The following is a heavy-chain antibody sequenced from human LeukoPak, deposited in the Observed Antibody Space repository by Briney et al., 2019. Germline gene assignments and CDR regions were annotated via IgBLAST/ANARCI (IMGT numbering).Heavy chain of an antibody. D-gene: IGHD2-15*01. Sequence: PSETLSLTCTVSGGSISSDTYYWGWIRQPPGKGLEWIGSIYYTGSTYYNPSLKSRVTISEDTSKNQFSLNLNSVTAADTSLYYCARHQRIWDCSGASCYGWNFDYWGKRTLVTVSS. J-gene: IGHJ4*02. CDR1: GGSISSDTYY. CDR3: ARHQRIWDCSGASCYGWNFDY. CDR2: IYYTGST. V-gene: IGHV4-39*01.